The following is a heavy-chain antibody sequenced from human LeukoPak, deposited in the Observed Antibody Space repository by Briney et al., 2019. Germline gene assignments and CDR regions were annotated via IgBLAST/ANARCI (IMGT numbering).Heavy chain of an antibody. J-gene: IGHJ4*02. CDR3: ARGVGMATMADY. D-gene: IGHD5-24*01. Sequence: SETLSLTCAVYGGSFSGYYWSWIRHPPGKGLEWIGEINHSGSTNYNPSLKSRVTISVDTSKNQFSLKLSSVTAADTAVYYCARGVGMATMADYWGQGTPVTVSS. CDR2: INHSGST. CDR1: GGSFSGYY. V-gene: IGHV4-34*01.